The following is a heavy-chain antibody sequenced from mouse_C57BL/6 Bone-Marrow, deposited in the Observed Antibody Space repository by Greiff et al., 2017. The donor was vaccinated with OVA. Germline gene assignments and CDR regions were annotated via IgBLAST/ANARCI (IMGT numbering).Heavy chain of an antibody. CDR1: GYTFTDHT. CDR2: IYPRDGST. D-gene: IGHD1-1*01. V-gene: IGHV1-78*01. J-gene: IGHJ1*03. CDR3: ARRGYYYGSSYWYFDV. Sequence: VQLQQSDAELVKPGASVKISCKVSGYTFTDHTIHWMKQRPEQGLEWIGYIYPRDGSTKYNEKFKGKATLTADKSSSTAYMQLDSLTSEDSAVYFCARRGYYYGSSYWYFDVWGTGTTVTVSS.